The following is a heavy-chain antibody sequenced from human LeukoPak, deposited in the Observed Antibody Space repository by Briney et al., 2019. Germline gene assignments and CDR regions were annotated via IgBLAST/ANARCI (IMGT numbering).Heavy chain of an antibody. CDR2: IYYGGNT. CDR3: AALSGVGVKIGFDH. V-gene: IGHV3-66*01. J-gene: IGHJ4*02. D-gene: IGHD1-26*01. CDR1: GFTVSSNH. Sequence: GGSLRLSCAASGFTVSSNHMNWVRQAPGKGLEGVSIIYYGGNTFYTDSVKGRFTISRDNSKNTLYLQINSLRAEDTAVYYCAALSGVGVKIGFDHWGQGPLVVVSS.